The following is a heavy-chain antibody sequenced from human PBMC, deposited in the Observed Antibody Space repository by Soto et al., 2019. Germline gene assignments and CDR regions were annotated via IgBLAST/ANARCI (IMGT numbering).Heavy chain of an antibody. CDR2: ISAYNGNT. CDR1: GYTFTSYG. D-gene: IGHD2-15*01. Sequence: GASVKVSCKASGYTFTSYGISWVRQAPGQGLEWMGWISAYNGNTNYAQKLQGRVTMTTDTSTSTAYMELRSLRSDDTAVYYCARDQFVLDIVVVVAATHPNYYGMDVWGEGTRVTVSS. V-gene: IGHV1-18*04. CDR3: ARDQFVLDIVVVVAATHPNYYGMDV. J-gene: IGHJ6*04.